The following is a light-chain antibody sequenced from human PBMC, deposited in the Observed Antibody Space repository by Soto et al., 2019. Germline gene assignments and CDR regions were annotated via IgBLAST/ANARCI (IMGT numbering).Light chain of an antibody. Sequence: EIVMTQSPATLSVSPGERATLSCRVSQSVSSNLAWYQQKPGQAPRLLIYGASTRATGIPARFSGSGSATDFTHTISSLQSEDFAVYYCQQYNNWPPWTFGQGTKVEIK. CDR3: QQYNNWPPWT. V-gene: IGKV3-15*01. CDR2: GAS. J-gene: IGKJ1*01. CDR1: QSVSSN.